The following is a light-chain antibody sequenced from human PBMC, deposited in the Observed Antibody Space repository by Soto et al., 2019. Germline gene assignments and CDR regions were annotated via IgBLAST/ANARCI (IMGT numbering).Light chain of an antibody. CDR2: KAS. CDR1: QSISSW. CDR3: KQYNSYMYP. Sequence: DIQMTQSPSTLSASVGDRVTITCRASQSISSWLAWYQQKPGKAPKLLIYKASSLESGVPSRFSGSGSGTEFTLTISSLLPDDFATYYCKQYNSYMYPFAQGTKADIK. J-gene: IGKJ2*01. V-gene: IGKV1-5*03.